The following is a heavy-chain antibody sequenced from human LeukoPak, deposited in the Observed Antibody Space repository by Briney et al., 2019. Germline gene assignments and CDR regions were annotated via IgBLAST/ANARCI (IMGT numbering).Heavy chain of an antibody. CDR3: ARLTGYSSESWFDP. J-gene: IGHJ5*02. CDR1: GGSISSGFYY. Sequence: SQTLSLTCTVSGGSISSGFYYWSWIRQPAGKGLEWIGRIYTSGSTNYNPSLKSRVTISVDTSKNQFSLKLSSVTAADTAVYYCARLTGYSSESWFDPWGQGTLVTVSS. CDR2: IYTSGST. V-gene: IGHV4-61*02. D-gene: IGHD3-9*01.